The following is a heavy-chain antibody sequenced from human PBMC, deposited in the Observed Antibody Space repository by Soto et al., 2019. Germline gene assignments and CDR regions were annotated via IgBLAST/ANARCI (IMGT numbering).Heavy chain of an antibody. Sequence: EVQLVQSGGGLVQPGGSLRLSCAASGFTFSTYWMTWVRQAPGKGLEWVANIKEDGSVKYFVDSVKGRFTISRDNAKNSLYLQMNSLRAEDTAVYYCARDPDSSGTEAFDIWGPGTLVTVS. CDR2: IKEDGSVK. D-gene: IGHD3-22*01. CDR1: GFTFSTYW. CDR3: ARDPDSSGTEAFDI. V-gene: IGHV3-7*01. J-gene: IGHJ3*02.